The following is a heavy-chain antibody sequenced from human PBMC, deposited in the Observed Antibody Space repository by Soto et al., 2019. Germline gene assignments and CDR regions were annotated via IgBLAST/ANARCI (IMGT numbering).Heavy chain of an antibody. D-gene: IGHD1-26*01. CDR1: GDTFTSYG. Sequence: VASVKVSCKASGDTFTSYGISWVRQAPGQGLEWMGRISAYNGNTNYAQKLQGRVTMTTDTSTSTAYMELRSLRSDDTAVYYCARVVGALGHWFDPWGQGTLVTVSS. CDR2: ISAYNGNT. J-gene: IGHJ5*02. V-gene: IGHV1-18*01. CDR3: ARVVGALGHWFDP.